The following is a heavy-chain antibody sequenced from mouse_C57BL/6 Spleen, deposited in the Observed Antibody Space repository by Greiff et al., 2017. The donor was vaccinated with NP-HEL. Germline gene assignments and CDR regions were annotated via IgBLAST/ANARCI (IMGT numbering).Heavy chain of an antibody. CDR3: AIDYSNYVAWFAY. Sequence: QVQLQQPGAELVKPGASVKVSCKASGYTFTSYWMHWVKQRPGQGLEWIGRIHPSDSDTNYNQKFKGKATFTVDKSSSTAYMQLSSLTSEDSAFYYCAIDYSNYVAWFAYWGQGTLVTVSA. J-gene: IGHJ3*01. CDR1: GYTFTSYW. CDR2: IHPSDSDT. D-gene: IGHD2-5*01. V-gene: IGHV1-74*01.